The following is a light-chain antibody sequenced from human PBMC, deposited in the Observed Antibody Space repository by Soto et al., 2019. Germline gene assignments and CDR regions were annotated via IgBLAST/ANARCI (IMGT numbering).Light chain of an antibody. Sequence: DIQMTQSPSTLSASVGDRVTITCRASQSINIWLAWYQQKPGKAPMLLIYKASSLDSGVSSRFSGSGSETDFTLTISSLQPDDFATYYCQQYLSYSPYSFGQGTKLEIK. CDR3: QQYLSYSPYS. V-gene: IGKV1-5*03. CDR1: QSINIW. J-gene: IGKJ2*03. CDR2: KAS.